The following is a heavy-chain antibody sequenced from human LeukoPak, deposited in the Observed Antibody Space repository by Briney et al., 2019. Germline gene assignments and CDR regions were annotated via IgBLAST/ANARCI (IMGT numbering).Heavy chain of an antibody. Sequence: ASVKVSCKASGYTFTGYYMHWVRQAPGQGLEWMGWINPNSGGTNYAQRFQGRVTMTSDTSISTAYMELSRLRFDDTAVYYCARPRDYGDYDAFDIWGQGTMVTVSS. J-gene: IGHJ3*02. CDR3: ARPRDYGDYDAFDI. CDR1: GYTFTGYY. D-gene: IGHD4-17*01. CDR2: INPNSGGT. V-gene: IGHV1-2*02.